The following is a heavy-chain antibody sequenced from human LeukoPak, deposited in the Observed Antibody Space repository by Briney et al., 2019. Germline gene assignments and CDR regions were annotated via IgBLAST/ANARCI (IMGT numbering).Heavy chain of an antibody. Sequence: SETLSLTCTVSGGSISSYYWSLIRQPPGKGLEWIGYSYDSGSTNYNPSLKSRVTISVDTSKNQFSLKLSSVTAADTAVYYCARCGGYYDFWSGSYYYYGMDVWGQGTTVTVSS. CDR1: GGSISSYY. CDR3: ARCGGYYDFWSGSYYYYGMDV. CDR2: SYDSGST. D-gene: IGHD3-3*01. V-gene: IGHV4-59*01. J-gene: IGHJ6*02.